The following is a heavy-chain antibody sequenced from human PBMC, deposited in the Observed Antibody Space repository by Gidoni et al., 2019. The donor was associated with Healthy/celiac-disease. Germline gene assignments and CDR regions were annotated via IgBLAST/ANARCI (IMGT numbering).Heavy chain of an antibody. V-gene: IGHV1-24*01. Sequence: QVQLVPSGAEVKKPGAAWKVPSKVSGYPLTELSIHWVRQAPGKGFEWMGGFDPEDGETIYAQKFQGRVTMTEDTSTDTAYMELSSLRSDDTAVYYCATVGMRAFDIWGQGTMVTVSS. J-gene: IGHJ3*02. CDR1: GYPLTELS. CDR2: FDPEDGET. CDR3: ATVGMRAFDI.